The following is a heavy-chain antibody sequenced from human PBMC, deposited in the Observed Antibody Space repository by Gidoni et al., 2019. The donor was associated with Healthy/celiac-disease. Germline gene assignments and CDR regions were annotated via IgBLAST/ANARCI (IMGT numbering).Heavy chain of an antibody. CDR1: GGSFSGYY. J-gene: IGHJ6*02. Sequence: QVQLQQWGEGLLKPSETLYLTCAVYGGSFSGYYWSGIRQPPGKGLEWIGEINHSGSTNYNPSLKIRVTISVDTSKNQFSLKLSSVTAADTAVYYCARAVLLWFGELKAGGMDVWGQGTTVTVSS. CDR2: INHSGST. D-gene: IGHD3-10*01. V-gene: IGHV4-34*01. CDR3: ARAVLLWFGELKAGGMDV.